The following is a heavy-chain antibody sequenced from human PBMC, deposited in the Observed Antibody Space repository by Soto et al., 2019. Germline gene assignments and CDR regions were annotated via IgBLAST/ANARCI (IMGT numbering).Heavy chain of an antibody. Sequence: SETLSLTCTVSGGSISSGDYYWSWIRQPPGKGLEWIGYIYYSGSTYYNPSLKSRVTISVDTSKNPFSLKLSSVTAADTAVYYCARDLRRRGYSYGYNWFDPWGQGTLVTVSS. V-gene: IGHV4-30-4*01. CDR3: ARDLRRRGYSYGYNWFDP. D-gene: IGHD5-18*01. CDR1: GGSISSGDYY. J-gene: IGHJ5*02. CDR2: IYYSGST.